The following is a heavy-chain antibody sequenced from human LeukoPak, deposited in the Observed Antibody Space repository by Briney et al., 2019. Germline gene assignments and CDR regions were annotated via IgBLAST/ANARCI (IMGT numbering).Heavy chain of an antibody. V-gene: IGHV3-7*01. D-gene: IGHD3-10*02. CDR1: GFTFSSYE. Sequence: GGSLRLSCAASGFTFSSYEMNWVRQAPGKGLEWVANIKQDGSEKYYVDSVKGRFTISRDNAKNSLYLQMNSLRAEDTAVYYFARDRYYVPDYWGQGTLVTVSS. CDR2: IKQDGSEK. J-gene: IGHJ4*02. CDR3: ARDRYYVPDY.